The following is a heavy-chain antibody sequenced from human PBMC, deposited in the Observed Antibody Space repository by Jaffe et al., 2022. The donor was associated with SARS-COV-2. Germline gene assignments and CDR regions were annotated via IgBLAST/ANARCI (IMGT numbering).Heavy chain of an antibody. V-gene: IGHV4-34*01. CDR3: ARGLDYGDYWYFDL. CDR2: INHSGST. D-gene: IGHD4-17*01. CDR1: GGSFSGYY. Sequence: QVQLQQWGAGLLKPSETLSLTCAVYGGSFSGYYWSWIRQPPGKGLEWIGEINHSGSTNYNPSLKSRVTISVDTSKNQFSLKLSSVTAADTAVYYCARGLDYGDYWYFDLWGRGTLVTVSS. J-gene: IGHJ2*01.